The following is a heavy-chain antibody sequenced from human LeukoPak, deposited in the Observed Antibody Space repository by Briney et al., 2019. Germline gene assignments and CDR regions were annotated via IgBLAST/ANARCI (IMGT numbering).Heavy chain of an antibody. J-gene: IGHJ6*03. CDR1: GFTFSSYA. Sequence: GGSLRLSCAASGFTFSSYAMHWVRQAPGKGLEWVSAISGSGGSTFYADSVKGRFTISRDNSKSTLYLHMNSLRAEDTALYYCAKGGVKDYALISFPYYMDVWGKGTTVTVSS. CDR2: ISGSGGST. D-gene: IGHD2-2*01. CDR3: AKGGVKDYALISFPYYMDV. V-gene: IGHV3-23*01.